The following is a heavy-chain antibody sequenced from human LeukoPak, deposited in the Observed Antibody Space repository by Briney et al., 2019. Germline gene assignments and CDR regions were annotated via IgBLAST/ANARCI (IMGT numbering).Heavy chain of an antibody. CDR1: GASISTGTCY. J-gene: IGHJ2*01. D-gene: IGHD3-22*01. V-gene: IGHV4-39*02. Sequence: SSETLSLTCNLSGASISTGTCYWAWIRQPPGRGLEWIGSIYHSGYTYYNPSLKSRVTISVDTSKNQFSLKLSSLTAADTAVYYCVRDPLKYYLDSGGLGHLHFWGRGTLVTVSS. CDR2: IYHSGYT. CDR3: VRDPLKYYLDSGGLGHLHF.